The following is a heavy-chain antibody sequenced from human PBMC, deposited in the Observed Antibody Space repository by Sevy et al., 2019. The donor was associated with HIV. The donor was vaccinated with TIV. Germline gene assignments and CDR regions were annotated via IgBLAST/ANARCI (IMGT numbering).Heavy chain of an antibody. CDR1: GGTFSNYA. Sequence: ASVKVSCKASGGTFSNYALSWARQAPGQGLEWMGGIIPIFGTTNFGQTFQGRVTITADEFTSTAYMELSSLRSADTAVYYCARTPILVIPGATDLYFDNWGQGTLVTVSS. D-gene: IGHD2-2*01. CDR3: ARTPILVIPGATDLYFDN. J-gene: IGHJ4*02. V-gene: IGHV1-69*13. CDR2: IIPIFGTT.